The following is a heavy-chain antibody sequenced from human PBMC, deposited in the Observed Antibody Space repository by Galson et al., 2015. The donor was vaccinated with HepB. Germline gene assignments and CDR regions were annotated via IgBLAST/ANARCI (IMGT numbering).Heavy chain of an antibody. Sequence: SLRLSCAASGFTFSSYGMHWVRQAPGKGLEWVTFTRYDGTNKSYADSVRGRFTISRDNSKNTLYLQMNSLRPDDTAVYYCAREDSGYDYGLDSWGQGTLVTVSS. J-gene: IGHJ4*02. CDR2: TRYDGTNK. CDR1: GFTFSSYG. D-gene: IGHD5-12*01. V-gene: IGHV3-30*02. CDR3: AREDSGYDYGLDS.